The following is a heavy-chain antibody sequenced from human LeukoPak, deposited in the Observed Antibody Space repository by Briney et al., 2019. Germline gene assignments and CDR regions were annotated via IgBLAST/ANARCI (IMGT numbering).Heavy chain of an antibody. CDR2: IYYSGST. CDR3: VSGSTSDY. J-gene: IGHJ4*02. Sequence: SETLSLTCTVSGGSINNYYWNWIRQPPGKGLEWIGYIYYSGSTNYNPSLKSRVTISVDTSKNQFSLKLSSVTAADTAVYYCVSGSTSDYWGQGTLVTVSS. CDR1: GGSINNYY. V-gene: IGHV4-59*12. D-gene: IGHD1-26*01.